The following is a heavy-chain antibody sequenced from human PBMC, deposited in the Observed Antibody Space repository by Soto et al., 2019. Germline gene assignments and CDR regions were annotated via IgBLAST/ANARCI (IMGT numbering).Heavy chain of an antibody. CDR1: GGSISSGGYY. V-gene: IGHV4-31*03. Sequence: SETLSLTCTVSGGSISSGGYYWSWIRQHPGKGLEWIGYIYYSGSTYYNPSLKSRVTISVDTSKNQFSLKLSSVTAADTAVYYCARWEEGAREGDAFDIWGQGTMVTV. CDR2: IYYSGST. D-gene: IGHD1-26*01. J-gene: IGHJ3*02. CDR3: ARWEEGAREGDAFDI.